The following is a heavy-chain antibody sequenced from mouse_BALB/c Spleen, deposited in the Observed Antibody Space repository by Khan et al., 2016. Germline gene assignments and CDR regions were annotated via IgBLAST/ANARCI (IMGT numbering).Heavy chain of an antibody. V-gene: IGHV1S137*01. D-gene: IGHD3-1*01. CDR2: ISTYYGDA. Sequence: QFPLPPSGAELVRPGVSVKISCKGSGYTFTDYAMHWVKQSHAKRLEWIGVISTYYGDASYNQKFKGKATMTVDKSSSTADMELPRLTSEASAIYYCARQLGLREGFAYWGQGTLVTVSA. J-gene: IGHJ3*01. CDR3: ARQLGLREGFAY. CDR1: GYTFTDYA.